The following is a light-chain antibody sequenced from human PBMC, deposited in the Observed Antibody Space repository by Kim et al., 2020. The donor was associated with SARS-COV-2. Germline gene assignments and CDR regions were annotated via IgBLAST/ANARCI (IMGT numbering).Light chain of an antibody. Sequence: APGKRANMTCEGNDIGSKSVNWYQQKAGQAPLLVIYYNSDRPSGIPERFSASNSGSTATLTISRVEAGDEAAYFCQVWDSSVDHWVFGGGTKLTVL. J-gene: IGLJ3*02. V-gene: IGLV3-21*04. CDR3: QVWDSSVDHWV. CDR2: YNS. CDR1: DIGSKS.